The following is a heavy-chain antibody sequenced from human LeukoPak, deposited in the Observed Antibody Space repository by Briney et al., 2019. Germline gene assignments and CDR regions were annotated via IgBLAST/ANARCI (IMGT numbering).Heavy chain of an antibody. CDR1: GFTFDDYG. CDR2: MNWNGGST. D-gene: IGHD2-15*01. CDR3: ARFRGYCSGGSCYDDYAFDI. J-gene: IGHJ3*02. V-gene: IGHV3-20*04. Sequence: PGGSLRLSCAVSGFTFDDYGMSWVRQAPGKGLELVSGMNWNGGSTGYADCVKGRFTSSRDNAKNSLYLQMNSLRAEDTALYCCARFRGYCSGGSCYDDYAFDIWGQGTMVTVSS.